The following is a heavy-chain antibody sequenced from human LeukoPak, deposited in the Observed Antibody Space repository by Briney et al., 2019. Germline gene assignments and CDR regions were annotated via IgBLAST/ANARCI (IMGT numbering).Heavy chain of an antibody. CDR1: GYTFTGYY. CDR2: INPNSGGT. D-gene: IGHD3-10*01. V-gene: IGHV1-2*04. Sequence: ASVTVSCTASGYTFTGYYMHWVRQAPGQGLEWMGWINPNSGGTNYAQKFQGWVTMTRDTSTSTAYMELSRLRSDDTAVYYCARGLSVRGGNWFDPWGQGTLVTVSS. J-gene: IGHJ5*02. CDR3: ARGLSVRGGNWFDP.